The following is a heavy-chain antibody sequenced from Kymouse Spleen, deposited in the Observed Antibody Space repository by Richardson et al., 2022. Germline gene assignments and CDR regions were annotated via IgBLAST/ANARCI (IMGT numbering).Heavy chain of an antibody. D-gene: IGHD1-1*01,IGHD1-20*01,IGHD1-7*01. CDR3: ARDRWNYFDY. V-gene: IGHV3-33*01. J-gene: IGHJ4*02. Sequence: DSVKGRFTISRDNSKNTLYLQMNSLRAEDTAVYYCARDRWNYFDYWGQGTLVTVSS.